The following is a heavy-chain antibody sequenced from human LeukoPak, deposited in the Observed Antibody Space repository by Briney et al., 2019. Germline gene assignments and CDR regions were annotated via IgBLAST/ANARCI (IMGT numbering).Heavy chain of an antibody. D-gene: IGHD1-1*01. CDR2: IIPIFGTA. V-gene: IGHV1-69*13. CDR1: GGTFSSYA. J-gene: IGHJ6*03. Sequence: GASVNVSCKASGGTFSSYAISWVRQAPGQGLEWMGGIIPIFGTANYAQKFQGRVTITADESTSTAYMGLSSLRSEDTAVYYCARDHTTIPHYYYMDVWGKGTTVTVSS. CDR3: ARDHTTIPHYYYMDV.